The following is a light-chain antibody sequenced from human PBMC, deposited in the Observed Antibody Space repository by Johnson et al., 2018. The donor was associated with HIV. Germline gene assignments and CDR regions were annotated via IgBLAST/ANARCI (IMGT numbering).Light chain of an antibody. Sequence: QSVLTQPPSVSAAPGQKVTISCSGSSSNIGSNYVSWYQLLPGTPPKLLIFKNNERPSGIPYRFSGSKSGTSATLGITGLQTGDEADYYCGTWDTSLSAGGVFGTGTRVTVL. CDR3: GTWDTSLSAGGV. V-gene: IGLV1-51*02. CDR2: KNN. J-gene: IGLJ1*01. CDR1: SSNIGSNY.